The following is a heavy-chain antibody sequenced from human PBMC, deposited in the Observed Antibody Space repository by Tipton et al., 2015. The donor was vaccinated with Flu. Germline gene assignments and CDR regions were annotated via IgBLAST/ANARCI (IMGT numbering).Heavy chain of an antibody. D-gene: IGHD3-22*01. V-gene: IGHV3-23*01. J-gene: IGHJ4*02. Sequence: GSLRLSCAASGFIFSTVGMSWVRQAPGRGLEWASSITDSGGSTFYADSVKGRFSISRDNSKNTLYLQIYGLRAEDTGVYYCAKGHSSGYYSANWGQGTLVTVSS. CDR2: ITDSGGST. CDR3: AKGHSSGYYSAN. CDR1: GFIFSTVG.